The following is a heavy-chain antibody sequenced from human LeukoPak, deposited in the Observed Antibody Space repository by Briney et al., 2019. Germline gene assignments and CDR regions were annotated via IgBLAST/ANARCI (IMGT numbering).Heavy chain of an antibody. J-gene: IGHJ4*02. Sequence: GGSLRLSCAASGFTFSNYAMNWVRQAPGKGLEWVSYISSSSSTIYYADSVKGRFTISRDNAKNSLYLQMNSLRAEDTAVYYCARDRLHTAMVTFDYWGQGTLVTVSS. CDR1: GFTFSNYA. V-gene: IGHV3-48*04. CDR2: ISSSSSTI. D-gene: IGHD5-18*01. CDR3: ARDRLHTAMVTFDY.